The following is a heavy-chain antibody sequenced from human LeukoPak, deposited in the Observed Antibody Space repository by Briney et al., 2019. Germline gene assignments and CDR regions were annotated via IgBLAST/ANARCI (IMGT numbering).Heavy chain of an antibody. CDR1: GGTFSSYA. J-gene: IGHJ4*02. Sequence: SVKVSCKASGGTFSSYAISWVRQAPGQGLEWMGGIIPIFGTANYAQKFQGRVTITADESTSTAYMELSSLRSEDTAVYYCVYYGSGSYYPLLRYWGQGTLVTVSS. CDR3: VYYGSGSYYPLLRY. D-gene: IGHD3-10*01. V-gene: IGHV1-69*13. CDR2: IIPIFGTA.